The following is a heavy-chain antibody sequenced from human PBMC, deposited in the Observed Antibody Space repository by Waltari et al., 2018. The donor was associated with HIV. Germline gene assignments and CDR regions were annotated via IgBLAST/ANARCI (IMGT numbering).Heavy chain of an antibody. CDR2: ISWNGATT. D-gene: IGHD6-13*01. J-gene: IGHJ2*01. CDR1: GFTFDDYT. Sequence: EVQLVESGGVVVQPGGSLRLSCAASGFTFDDYTMHWVRQAPGKGLEWVSLISWNGATTYYADSVKGRFTISRDNNRNSLYLHMNSLRTEDTAFYYCTRPSGIAAPGTGYWYFDLWGRGTLVTVSS. V-gene: IGHV3-43*01. CDR3: TRPSGIAAPGTGYWYFDL.